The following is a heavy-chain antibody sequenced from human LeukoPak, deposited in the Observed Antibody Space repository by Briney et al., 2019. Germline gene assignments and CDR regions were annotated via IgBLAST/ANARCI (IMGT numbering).Heavy chain of an antibody. D-gene: IGHD7-27*01. V-gene: IGHV3-9*01. Sequence: GRSLRLSCAASGFTFEDYGMHWVRQAPGKGLEWVSGISWNSGSIGYADSVKGRFTISRDNAKNSLYLQMNSLRVEDTALYYCVKARRANWGSGWYFDLWGRGTLVTVSS. CDR2: ISWNSGSI. CDR1: GFTFEDYG. CDR3: VKARRANWGSGWYFDL. J-gene: IGHJ2*01.